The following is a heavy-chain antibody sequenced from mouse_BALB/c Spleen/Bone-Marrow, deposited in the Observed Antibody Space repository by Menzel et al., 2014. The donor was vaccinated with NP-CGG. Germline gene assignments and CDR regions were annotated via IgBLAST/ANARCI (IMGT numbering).Heavy chain of an antibody. J-gene: IGHJ4*01. CDR2: FDPFNGGT. CDR1: GYLFTSYY. CDR3: ARSYDGYPYAMNY. D-gene: IGHD2-3*01. V-gene: IGHV1S135*01. Sequence: VQLQQSGPELMKPGASVNISCKASGYLFTSYYMHWVKQSHGESLEWIGYFDPFNGGTSYNQKFKGKATLTVDKSSSTAYMHLSSLTSEDSAVYFCARSYDGYPYAMNYWGQGTSVTVSS.